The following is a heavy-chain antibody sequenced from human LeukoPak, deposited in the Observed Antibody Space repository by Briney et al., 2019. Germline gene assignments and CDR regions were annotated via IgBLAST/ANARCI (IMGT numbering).Heavy chain of an antibody. V-gene: IGHV4-38-2*01. CDR1: GYSISSGYY. Sequence: SETLSLTCAVSGYSISSGYYWGWIRQPPGKGLDWIASMYHSGSTYYNPSLKSRVTISVDTSKTQFSLRLSSVTAADTAVYYCAKQGPTVVTHFDTWGQGTLVTVSS. D-gene: IGHD4-23*01. CDR2: MYHSGST. CDR3: AKQGPTVVTHFDT. J-gene: IGHJ4*02.